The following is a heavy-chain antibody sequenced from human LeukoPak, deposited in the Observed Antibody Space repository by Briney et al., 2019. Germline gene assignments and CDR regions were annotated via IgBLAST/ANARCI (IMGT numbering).Heavy chain of an antibody. D-gene: IGHD2-15*01. CDR1: GCSISSYY. CDR2: IYYSGST. CDR3: ARDRYCSGGSCYSAFHAFDI. Sequence: SETLSLTCTVSGCSISSYYWSWIRQPPGKGLEWMGYIYYSGSTNYNPSLKSRVTISVDTSKNQFSLKLSSVTAADTAVYYCARDRYCSGGSCYSAFHAFDIWGQGTMVTVSS. J-gene: IGHJ3*02. V-gene: IGHV4-59*01.